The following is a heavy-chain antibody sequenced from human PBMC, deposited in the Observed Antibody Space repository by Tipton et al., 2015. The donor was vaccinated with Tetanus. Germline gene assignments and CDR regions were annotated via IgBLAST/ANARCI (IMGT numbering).Heavy chain of an antibody. CDR3: ARSDGNPAYYYYGMDV. CDR2: IYYSGST. D-gene: IGHD1-14*01. J-gene: IGHJ6*02. V-gene: IGHV4-59*08. CDR1: GGSISSYY. Sequence: TLSLTCTVSGGSISSYYWSWIRQPPGKGLEWIGYIYYSGSTNYNPSLKSRVTISVDTSKNQFSLKLSSVTAADTAVYYCARSDGNPAYYYYGMDVWGQGTTVTVSS.